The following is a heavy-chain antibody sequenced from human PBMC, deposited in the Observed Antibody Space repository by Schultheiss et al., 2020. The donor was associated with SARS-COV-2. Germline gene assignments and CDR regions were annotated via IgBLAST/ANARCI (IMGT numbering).Heavy chain of an antibody. CDR2: ISGSGGST. Sequence: GGSLRLSCAASGFTFSSYAMSWVRQAPGKGLEWVSAISGSGGSTYYADSVKGRFTISRDNAKNSLYLQMNSLRAEDTAVYYCARDLFARIFGVVRDYYYYMDVWGKGTTVTVSS. V-gene: IGHV3-23*01. CDR3: ARDLFARIFGVVRDYYYYMDV. CDR1: GFTFSSYA. J-gene: IGHJ6*03. D-gene: IGHD3-3*01.